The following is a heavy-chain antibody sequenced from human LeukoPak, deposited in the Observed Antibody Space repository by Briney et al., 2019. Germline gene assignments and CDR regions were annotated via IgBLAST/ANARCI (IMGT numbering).Heavy chain of an antibody. Sequence: ASVKVSCKASGYTFTSYDINWVRQATGQGLEWMGWMNPNSGNTGYAQKFQGRVTMTRNTSISTAYMELSSLRSEDTAVYYCARERMSGYSSGWTTYYYYGMDVWGQGTTVTVSS. CDR1: GYTFTSYD. J-gene: IGHJ6*02. CDR3: ARERMSGYSSGWTTYYYYGMDV. CDR2: MNPNSGNT. D-gene: IGHD6-19*01. V-gene: IGHV1-8*01.